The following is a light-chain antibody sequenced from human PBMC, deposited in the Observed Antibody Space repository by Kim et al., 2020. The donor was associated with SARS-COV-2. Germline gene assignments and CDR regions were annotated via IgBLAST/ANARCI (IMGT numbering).Light chain of an antibody. J-gene: IGLJ1*01. CDR3: QAWDSSTEV. CDR1: KLGDKY. CDR2: QDS. Sequence: VSPGQTVSIACSGDKLGDKYACWYQQKPGQSPVLVIYQDSKRPSGIPERFSGSNSGNTATLTISGTQAMDEADYYCQAWDSSTEVFGTGTKFTVL. V-gene: IGLV3-1*01.